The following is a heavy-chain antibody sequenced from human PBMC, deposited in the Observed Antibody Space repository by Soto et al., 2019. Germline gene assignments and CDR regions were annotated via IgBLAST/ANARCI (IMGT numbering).Heavy chain of an antibody. CDR2: INPNSGGT. J-gene: IGHJ4*02. D-gene: IGHD6-6*01. V-gene: IGHV1-2*04. CDR1: GYTFTGYY. CDR3: ARRSSSSMGIDY. Sequence: ASVKVSCKASGYTFTGYYMHWVRQAPGQGLEWMGWINPNSGGTNYAQKIQGWVTMTRDTSNSTAYMGLSRLRSDDTAVYYCARRSSSSMGIDYWGQGTLVTVSS.